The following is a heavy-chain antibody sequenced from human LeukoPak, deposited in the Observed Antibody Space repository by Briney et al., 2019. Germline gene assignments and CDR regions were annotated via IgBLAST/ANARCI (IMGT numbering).Heavy chain of an antibody. CDR1: GYSFTSYW. D-gene: IGHD4-23*01. J-gene: IGHJ4*02. CDR3: ARQTTVVTIDY. Sequence: GESLKISCKGSGYSFTSYWIGWVRQMPGKGLEWMGIIYPGDSDTTYSPSFQGQVTISADKSISTAYLQLSSLKASDTAMYYCARQTTVVTIDYWGQGTLVTVSS. CDR2: IYPGDSDT. V-gene: IGHV5-51*01.